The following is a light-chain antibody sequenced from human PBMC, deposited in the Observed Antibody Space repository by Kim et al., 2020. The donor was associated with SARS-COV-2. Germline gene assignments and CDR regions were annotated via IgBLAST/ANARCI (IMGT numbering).Light chain of an antibody. CDR3: QRYDTSPWT. J-gene: IGKJ1*01. CDR1: QSISTW. CDR2: KTS. Sequence: GDSVTMTGRASQSISTWLAWYQQKPGRAPKLLIHKTSSLEPGVSSRFSGSGSGTEFTLTISSLQPDDFATYYCQRYDTSPWTFGQGTKVDIK. V-gene: IGKV1-5*03.